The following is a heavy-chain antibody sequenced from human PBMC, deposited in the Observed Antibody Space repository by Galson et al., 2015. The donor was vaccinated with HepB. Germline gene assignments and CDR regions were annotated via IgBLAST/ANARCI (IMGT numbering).Heavy chain of an antibody. CDR3: ARNYYDSRVPGVDDY. D-gene: IGHD3-22*01. V-gene: IGHV1-18*01. J-gene: IGHJ4*02. CDR2: ISAYNGNT. Sequence: QSGAEVKKPGESLRTSCKASGYTFTSYGISWVRQAPGQGLEWMGWISAYNGNTNYAQKLQGRVTMTTDTSTSTAYMELRSLRSDDTAVYYCARNYYDSRVPGVDDYWGQGTLVTVSS. CDR1: GYTFTSYG.